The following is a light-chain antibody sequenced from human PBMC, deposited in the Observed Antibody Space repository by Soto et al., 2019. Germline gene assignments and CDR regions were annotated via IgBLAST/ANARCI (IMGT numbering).Light chain of an antibody. V-gene: IGKV3-20*01. CDR2: GAS. Sequence: IVLTQSPSTLSLSPGSRPTLSCRASQSVSSSYLAWYQQKSGQAPRLXVYGASSRATGIPDRFSGSGYGTEFNLTISSLQSEDFAVYYCHQYYKWPQTFGQGTKVDIK. CDR3: HQYYKWPQT. J-gene: IGKJ1*01. CDR1: QSVSSSY.